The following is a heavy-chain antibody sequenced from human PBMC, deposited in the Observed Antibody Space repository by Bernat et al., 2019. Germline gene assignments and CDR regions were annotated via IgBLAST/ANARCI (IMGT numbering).Heavy chain of an antibody. CDR1: GYTFTSYA. V-gene: IGHV1-3*01. Sequence: QVQLVQSGAEVKKPGASVKVSCKASGYTFTSYAMHWVRQAPGQRLEWMGWINAGNGNTKYSQKLQGRVTITRDTSASTAYMELSSLRSEDTAVYYCARASVKDGAPGGDWGQGTLVTVSS. D-gene: IGHD4-23*01. CDR2: INAGNGNT. CDR3: ARASVKDGAPGGD. J-gene: IGHJ4*02.